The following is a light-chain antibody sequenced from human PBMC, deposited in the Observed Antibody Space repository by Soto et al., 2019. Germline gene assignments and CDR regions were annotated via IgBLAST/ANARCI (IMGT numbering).Light chain of an antibody. V-gene: IGLV2-14*01. Sequence: QSALTQPASVSGSPGQSITISCTGTSSDVGDYNYVSWYQQHPGKAPKLMIYDVSNRPSGVSNRFSGSKSVNTGSLTISGLQAEDEADYYCSSYTSSSSLVVFGTGTKLTVL. J-gene: IGLJ1*01. CDR2: DVS. CDR3: SSYTSSSSLVV. CDR1: SSDVGDYNY.